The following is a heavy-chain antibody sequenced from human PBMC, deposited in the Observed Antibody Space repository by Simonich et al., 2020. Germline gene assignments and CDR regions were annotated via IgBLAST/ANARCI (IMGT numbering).Heavy chain of an antibody. Sequence: QVQLQQWGAGLLKPSETLSLTCAVYGGSFSGYYWSWIRQPPGKGLEWIGEINHSGRTNYNPSLKSRVTISVDTSKNQFSLKLSSVTAADTAVYYCARGGLVNYDILTGYHNWFDPWGQGTLVTVSS. CDR1: GGSFSGYY. D-gene: IGHD3-9*01. V-gene: IGHV4-34*01. CDR2: INHSGRT. J-gene: IGHJ5*02. CDR3: ARGGLVNYDILTGYHNWFDP.